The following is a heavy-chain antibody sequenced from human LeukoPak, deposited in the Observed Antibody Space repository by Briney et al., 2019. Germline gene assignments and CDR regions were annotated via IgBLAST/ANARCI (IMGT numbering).Heavy chain of an antibody. CDR1: GGSFSGYY. D-gene: IGHD1-26*01. V-gene: IGHV4-34*01. CDR2: INRGGST. J-gene: IGHJ4*02. CDR3: ARGRGSGSYYYD. Sequence: SETLSLTCAVYGGSFSGYYWGWIRQPPGKGLEWIGEINRGGSTNYNPSLKSRVTISVDTSRSQFSLKLSFVTAADTAVYYCARGRGSGSYYYDWGQGTLVTVSS.